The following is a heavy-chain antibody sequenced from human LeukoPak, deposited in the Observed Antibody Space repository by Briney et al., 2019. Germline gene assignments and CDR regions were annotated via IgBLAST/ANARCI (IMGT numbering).Heavy chain of an antibody. CDR3: ASGGRYYPFDY. CDR2: IYDSGST. CDR1: GGSFSRHD. D-gene: IGHD1-26*01. V-gene: IGHV4-59*11. Sequence: SETLSLTCTVPGGSFSRHDWSWIRQPPGKGLEWIGNIYDSGSTTNNPSLNSRVTISIEMSKNRISLRLSSVTAADTAVYYCASGGRYYPFDYWGQGTLVTVSS. J-gene: IGHJ4*02.